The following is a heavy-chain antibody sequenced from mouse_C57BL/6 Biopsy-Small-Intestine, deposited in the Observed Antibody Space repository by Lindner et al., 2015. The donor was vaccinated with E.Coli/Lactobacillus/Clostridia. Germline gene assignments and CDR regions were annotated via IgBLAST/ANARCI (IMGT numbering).Heavy chain of an antibody. Sequence: SVKVSCKASGGTFSSYAISWVRQAPGQGLEWMGGIMPIFDTANYAQKFQGRVTITADKSTSTAYMELSSLRSEDTAVYYCARNIRLTGDFDYWGQGTLVTVSS. V-gene: IGHV1-81*01. CDR2: IMPIFDTA. CDR3: ARNIRLTGDFDY. CDR1: GGTFSSYA. J-gene: IGHJ4*01. D-gene: IGHD4-1*01.